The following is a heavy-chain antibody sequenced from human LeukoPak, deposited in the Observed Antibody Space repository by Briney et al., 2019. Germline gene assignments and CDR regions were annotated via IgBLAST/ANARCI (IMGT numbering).Heavy chain of an antibody. V-gene: IGHV3-23*01. Sequence: GGSLRLSCAASGFTFSSYALSWVRQAPGKGLEWVSGITDSGTGTYYADSVKGRFTISRDNSKNTLYLQMNSLRAEDTAVYYCAKDPRNDMIVVVTEYYFDYWGQGTLVTVSS. D-gene: IGHD3-22*01. J-gene: IGHJ4*02. CDR3: AKDPRNDMIVVVTEYYFDY. CDR2: ITDSGTGT. CDR1: GFTFSSYA.